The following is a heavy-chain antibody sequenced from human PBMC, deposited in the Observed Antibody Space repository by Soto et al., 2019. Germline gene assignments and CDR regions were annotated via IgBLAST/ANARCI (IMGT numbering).Heavy chain of an antibody. CDR3: EKDGSKSAYHYYGMDV. CDR1: GFTFTNYW. CDR2: IISDGSST. J-gene: IGHJ6*02. V-gene: IGHV3-74*01. Sequence: HPGGSLRLSCAASGFTFTNYWMQWVRQAPGKGLVWVSRIISDGSSTSHADSVKGRFTISRDNSKKTLYLQMNSLRAEDTAVYYCEKDGSKSAYHYYGMDVWGQGTTVTVSS. D-gene: IGHD6-25*01.